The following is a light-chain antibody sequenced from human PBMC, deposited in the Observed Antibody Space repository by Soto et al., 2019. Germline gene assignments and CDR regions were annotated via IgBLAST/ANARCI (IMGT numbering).Light chain of an antibody. CDR2: GAS. Sequence: IFLTQSPGILSLSPVERASLSCMASQKISSTVLAWYQQKPGQAPRLLIYGASSRTTGIPDRFSGSGSGTDFTLIISRLEPEDFAVYYCQQYGSLPRTFGQGTKVDIK. CDR1: QKISSTV. V-gene: IGKV3-20*01. J-gene: IGKJ1*01. CDR3: QQYGSLPRT.